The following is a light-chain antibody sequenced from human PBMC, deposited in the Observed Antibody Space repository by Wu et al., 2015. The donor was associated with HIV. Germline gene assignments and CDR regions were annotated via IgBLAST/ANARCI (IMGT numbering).Light chain of an antibody. CDR1: QSVTNNY. J-gene: IGKJ1*01. V-gene: IGKV3-20*01. CDR2: GAS. CDR3: QQYGNSPQT. Sequence: ETVLTQSPGTLSLSPGERVTLSSRASQSVTNNYLAWYQQKPGQAPRLLISGASSRATGIPDRFSGSGSGTDFTLTISRLEPEDFAMYYCQQYGNSPQTFGQGTKVEIK.